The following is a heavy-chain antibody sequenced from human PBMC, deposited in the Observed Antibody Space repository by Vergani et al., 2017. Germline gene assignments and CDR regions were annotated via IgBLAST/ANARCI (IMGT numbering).Heavy chain of an antibody. CDR3: ARGPTIWLDY. CDR2: VSHTGST. J-gene: IGHJ4*02. V-gene: IGHV4-34*09. Sequence: QVQLQESGPGLVKPSQTLSLTCAVYGGTFSGYYWSWIRQPPGKGLEWIGDVSHTGSTNYNPSLKSRVIISVDTSKNQFSLKLSSVTAADTAVYYCARGPTIWLDYWGQGTLVTVSS. D-gene: IGHD3-3*01. CDR1: GGTFSGYY.